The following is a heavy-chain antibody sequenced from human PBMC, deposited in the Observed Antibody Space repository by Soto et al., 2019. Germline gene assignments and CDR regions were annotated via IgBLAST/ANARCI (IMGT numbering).Heavy chain of an antibody. CDR3: VRDRESYRDMVHADL. V-gene: IGHV3-48*02. Sequence: PGGSLRLSCEASGFTISGCSMNWVRQAPGKGLEWLAYITIRTGNTVYADSVRGRFTISADNAENSVFLQMNSLRDEDTAVYFCVRDRESYRDMVHADLWGQGTLGTVSS. CDR1: GFTISGCS. CDR2: ITIRTGNT. D-gene: IGHD5-18*01. J-gene: IGHJ4*01.